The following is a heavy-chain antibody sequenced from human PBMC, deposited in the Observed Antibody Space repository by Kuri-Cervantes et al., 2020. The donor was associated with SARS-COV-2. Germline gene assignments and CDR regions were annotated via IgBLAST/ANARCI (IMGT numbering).Heavy chain of an antibody. CDR3: AKDKGFGELFFDY. J-gene: IGHJ4*02. CDR1: GFTFSDYS. Sequence: GGSLRLSCAASGFTFSDYSMNWVRQAPGKGLEWVSYIGSSSSIIYYADSMKGRFTISRDNSKNMLYLQMNSLRAEDTAVYYCAKDKGFGELFFDYWGQGTLVTVSS. V-gene: IGHV3-48*01. CDR2: IGSSSSII. D-gene: IGHD3-10*01.